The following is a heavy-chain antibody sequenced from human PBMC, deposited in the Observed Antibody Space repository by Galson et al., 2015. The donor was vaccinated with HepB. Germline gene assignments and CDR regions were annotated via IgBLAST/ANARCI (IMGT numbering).Heavy chain of an antibody. J-gene: IGHJ3*01. V-gene: IGHV4-30-4*01. CDR1: GGSINSGDYY. D-gene: IGHD2-2*01. CDR3: ARWPTFGVVIPAALPGVFDL. CDR2: ISNSGST. Sequence: TLSLTCTVSGGSINSGDYYWTWIRQPPGKGLEWIGYISNSGSTFYNPSLKSRLTISVDTSKNQFSLKLSSVTAADTAVYYCARWPTFGVVIPAALPGVFDLWGQGTMVSVSS.